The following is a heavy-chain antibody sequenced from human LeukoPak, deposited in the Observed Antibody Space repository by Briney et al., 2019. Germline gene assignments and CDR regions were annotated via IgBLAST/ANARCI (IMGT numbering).Heavy chain of an antibody. D-gene: IGHD2-15*01. CDR1: GYTFIAYY. J-gene: IGHJ4*02. CDR2: INPNTGGT. V-gene: IGHV1-2*02. Sequence: ASVKVFCKASGYTFIAYYIHWVRQAPGQGLEWMGCINPNTGGTNYAQKFQGRVTMTRDTSISTAYMELSRLTSDDTAMYYCAKNEGYCSGGGCYRFDYWGQGTLVSVSS. CDR3: AKNEGYCSGGGCYRFDY.